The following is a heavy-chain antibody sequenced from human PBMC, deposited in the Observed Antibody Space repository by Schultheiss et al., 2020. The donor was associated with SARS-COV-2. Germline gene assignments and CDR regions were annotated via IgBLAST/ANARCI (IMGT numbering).Heavy chain of an antibody. D-gene: IGHD5-12*01. J-gene: IGHJ5*02. CDR1: GFTFSSYA. CDR2: IYSGGST. V-gene: IGHV3-66*01. CDR3: VKGIVATIGNWFDP. Sequence: GGSLRLSCAASGFTFSSYAMNWVRQAPGKGLEWVSVIYSGGSTYYADSVKGRFTISRDNSKNTLYLQMNSLRAEDTAVYYCVKGIVATIGNWFDPWGQGTLVTVSS.